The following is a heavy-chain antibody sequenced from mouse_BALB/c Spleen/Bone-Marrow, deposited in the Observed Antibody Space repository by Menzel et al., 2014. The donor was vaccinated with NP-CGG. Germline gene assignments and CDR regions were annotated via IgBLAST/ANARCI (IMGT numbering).Heavy chain of an antibody. D-gene: IGHD4-1*01. CDR1: GYTFTSYY. V-gene: IGHV1S56*01. CDR2: IYPGNVNT. CDR3: AREANWNFDY. Sequence: VQLQQSGPELVKPGASVRISCKAAGYTFTSYYIHWVKQRPGQGLEWIGWIYPGNVNTKYNGQFKGKATLTADKSSSTAYFLLSSLTSEDSAVYFCAREANWNFDYWGQGITLTVSS. J-gene: IGHJ2*01.